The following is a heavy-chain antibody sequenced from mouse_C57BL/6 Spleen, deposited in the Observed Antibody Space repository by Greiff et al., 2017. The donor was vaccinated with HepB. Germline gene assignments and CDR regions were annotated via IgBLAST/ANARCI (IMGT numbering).Heavy chain of an antibody. J-gene: IGHJ3*01. D-gene: IGHD1-1*02. CDR2: IDPEDGET. Sequence: VQLKESGAELVKPGASVKLSCTASGFNIKDYYMHWVKQRTEQGLEWIGRIDPEDGETKYAPKFQGKATITADTSSNTAYLQLSSLTSEDPAVYYCAYGPPGSWFAYWGQGTLVTVSA. CDR1: GFNIKDYY. CDR3: AYGPPGSWFAY. V-gene: IGHV14-2*01.